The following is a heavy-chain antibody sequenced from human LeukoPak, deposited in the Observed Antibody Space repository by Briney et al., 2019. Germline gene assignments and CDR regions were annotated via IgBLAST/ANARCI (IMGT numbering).Heavy chain of an antibody. CDR1: GFIFSDTY. CDR3: TTESSGSLPY. V-gene: IGHV3-15*07. CDR2: IKNKADRGEI. Sequence: GGSLRLSCAASGFIFSDTYINWVCQIPGTGLEWVGLIKNKADRGEIEYAAPVKDRFTISRDDSKNTVYLQMSSLKTEDTAVYYCTTESSGSLPYWGQGTLVTVSS. J-gene: IGHJ4*02. D-gene: IGHD1-26*01.